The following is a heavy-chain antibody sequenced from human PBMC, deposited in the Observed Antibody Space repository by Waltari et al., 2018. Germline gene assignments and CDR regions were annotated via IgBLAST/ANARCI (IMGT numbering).Heavy chain of an antibody. CDR2: IIPIFGTA. CDR1: GGTFSSYA. CDR3: ARFGEVVVAATAGYFDY. V-gene: IGHV1-69*13. J-gene: IGHJ4*02. Sequence: QVQLVQSGAEVKKPGSSVKVSCKASGGTFSSYAISWGRQAPGQGLEWMGGIIPIFGTANYAQKFQGRVTITADESTSTAYMELSSLRSEDTAVYYCARFGEVVVAATAGYFDYWGQGTLVTVSS. D-gene: IGHD2-15*01.